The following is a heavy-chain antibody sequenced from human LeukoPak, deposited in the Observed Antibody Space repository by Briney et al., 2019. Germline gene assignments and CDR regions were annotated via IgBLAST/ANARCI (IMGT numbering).Heavy chain of an antibody. V-gene: IGHV3-23*01. J-gene: IGHJ4*02. CDR2: ISGSGGST. D-gene: IGHD6-19*01. CDR1: GFTFSSYA. Sequence: PGGSLRLSCAASGFTFSSYAMRWVRQAPGKGLEWVSAISGSGGSTYYADSVKGRFTISRDNSKNTLYLQMNSLRAEDTAVYYCAKYGDIAVAGILFDYWGQGTLVTVSS. CDR3: AKYGDIAVAGILFDY.